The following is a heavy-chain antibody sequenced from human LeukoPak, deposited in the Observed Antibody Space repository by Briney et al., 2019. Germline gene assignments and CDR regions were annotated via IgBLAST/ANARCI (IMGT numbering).Heavy chain of an antibody. J-gene: IGHJ6*03. Sequence: TSETLSLTCTVSGGSISSGSYYWSWIRQPAGKGLEWIGRIYTSGSTNYNPSLKSRVTISVDTSKNQFSLKLSSVTAADTAVYSCARGTSILPYYYMDVWGKGTTVTVSS. CDR1: GGSISSGSYY. V-gene: IGHV4-61*02. CDR3: ARGTSILPYYYMDV. D-gene: IGHD5-24*01. CDR2: IYTSGST.